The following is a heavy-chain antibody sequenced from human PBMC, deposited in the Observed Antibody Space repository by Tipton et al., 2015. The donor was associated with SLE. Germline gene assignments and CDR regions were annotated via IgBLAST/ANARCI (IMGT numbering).Heavy chain of an antibody. D-gene: IGHD5-24*01. CDR1: GGSISSSSYY. CDR2: IYYTGST. J-gene: IGHJ3*01. Sequence: TLSLTCTVSGGSISSSSYYWGWIRQPPGKGLEWIGSIYYTGSTYNNPSLKSRVTISVDRSKSQFSLELSSVTAADTAVYYCAIYKPRNDVFDVWGQGTMVTVSS. V-gene: IGHV4-39*07. CDR3: AIYKPRNDVFDV.